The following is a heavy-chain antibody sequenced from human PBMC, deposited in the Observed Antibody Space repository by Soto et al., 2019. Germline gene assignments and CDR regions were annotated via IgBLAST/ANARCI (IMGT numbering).Heavy chain of an antibody. CDR1: GFTFSDNW. Sequence: EVKVVESGGGLVQPGGSLRLSCAASGFTFSDNWMHWVRQPPGKGLVWVSRINGDASSTSYADSVKGRFTISRDNSRNTVDLQMDSLRLEDTALYYCARWGTTGGLDVWGQGTLVSVSS. D-gene: IGHD3-16*01. CDR3: ARWGTTGGLDV. V-gene: IGHV3-74*01. J-gene: IGHJ1*01. CDR2: INGDASST.